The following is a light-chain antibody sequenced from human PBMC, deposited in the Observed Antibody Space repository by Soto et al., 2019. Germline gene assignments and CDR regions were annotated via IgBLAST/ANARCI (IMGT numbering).Light chain of an antibody. CDR1: SSDVGGYNY. Sequence: QSALTQPASVSGPLGQSITISCTGTSSDVGGYNYVSWYQHHPGKAPKLMIYEVSNRPSGVSNRFSGSKSGNTASLTISGLQAEDEADYYCSSYTSSSTLYVFGTGTQLTVL. CDR3: SSYTSSSTLYV. J-gene: IGLJ1*01. CDR2: EVS. V-gene: IGLV2-14*01.